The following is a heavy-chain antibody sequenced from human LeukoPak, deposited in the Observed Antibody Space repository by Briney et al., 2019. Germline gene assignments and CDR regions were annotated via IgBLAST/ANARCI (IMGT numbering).Heavy chain of an antibody. CDR1: GYSFTSYW. V-gene: IGHV5-51*01. D-gene: IGHD3-10*01. CDR2: IYPGDSDT. J-gene: IGHJ3*02. Sequence: GESLKISCKGSGYSFTSYWIGWVRQMPGKGLEWMGIIYPGDSDTRYSPSFQGQVTISADKSISTAYLQWSSLKASDTAMYYCAGFYSRRLGELLVVHAFDIWGQGTMVTVSS. CDR3: AGFYSRRLGELLVVHAFDI.